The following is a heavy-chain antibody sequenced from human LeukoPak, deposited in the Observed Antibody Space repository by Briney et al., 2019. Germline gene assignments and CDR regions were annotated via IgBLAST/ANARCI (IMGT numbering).Heavy chain of an antibody. CDR3: ARWHYYGSGSPPYFDY. V-gene: IGHV1-18*01. D-gene: IGHD3-10*01. CDR2: ISAYNGNT. Sequence: ASVKVSCKASGYTFTSYGISWVRQAPGQGLEWMGWISAYNGNTNYAQKLQGRVTMTTDTSTSTAYMELRSLRSDDTAVYYCARWHYYGSGSPPYFDYWGQGTLVTVST. J-gene: IGHJ4*02. CDR1: GYTFTSYG.